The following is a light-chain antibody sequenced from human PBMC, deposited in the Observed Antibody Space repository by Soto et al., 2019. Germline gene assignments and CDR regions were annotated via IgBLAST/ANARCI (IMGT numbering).Light chain of an antibody. Sequence: EIVLTQSPGTLSLSPGERATLSCRASQSVSSNYVAWYQQKPGQAPRLLVHGASTRVTGIPDRFTXSGSETXFTLTISRLEPEDFAVYFCQQYGSTPRTFGQGTKVEVK. V-gene: IGKV3-20*01. CDR3: QQYGSTPRT. J-gene: IGKJ1*01. CDR1: QSVSSNY. CDR2: GAS.